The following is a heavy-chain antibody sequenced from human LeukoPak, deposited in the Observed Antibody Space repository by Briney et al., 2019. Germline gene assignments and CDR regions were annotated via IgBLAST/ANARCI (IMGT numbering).Heavy chain of an antibody. CDR1: GGSISSGDYY. Sequence: SETLSLTCTVSGGSISSGDYYWSWIRQPQGKGLEWIGYIYYSGSTYYNPSLKSRVTIAVDTSKNQFSLKLSSVTAADTAVYYCASAPRRWYGIGFDYWGQGTLVTVSS. V-gene: IGHV4-30-4*01. D-gene: IGHD6-13*01. CDR2: IYYSGST. CDR3: ASAPRRWYGIGFDY. J-gene: IGHJ4*02.